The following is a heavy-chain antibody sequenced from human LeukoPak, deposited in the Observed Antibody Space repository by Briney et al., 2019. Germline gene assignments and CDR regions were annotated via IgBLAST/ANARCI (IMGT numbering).Heavy chain of an antibody. Sequence: SETLPLTCTVSGGSISSGSYYWSWIRQPAGKGLEWIGRIYTSGSTNYNPSLKSRVTISVDTSKNQFSLKLSSVTAADTAVYYCARQSAITIYGYWGQGTLVTVSS. D-gene: IGHD3-3*01. J-gene: IGHJ4*02. CDR1: GGSISSGSYY. CDR2: IYTSGST. V-gene: IGHV4-61*02. CDR3: ARQSAITIYGY.